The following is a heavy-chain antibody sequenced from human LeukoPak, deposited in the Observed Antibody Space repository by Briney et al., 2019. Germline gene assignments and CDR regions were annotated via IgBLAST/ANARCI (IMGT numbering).Heavy chain of an antibody. D-gene: IGHD3-10*01. CDR3: ARISRYYGSGGYSHFDY. CDR1: GFSLSTSGMC. V-gene: IGHV2-70*01. CDR2: IDWDDDK. Sequence: SGPALVKPTQTLTLTCTFSGFSLSTSGMCVSWIRQPPGKALEWLALIDWDDDKYYSTSLKTRLTISKDTSKNQVVLTMTNMDPVDTATYYCARISRYYGSGGYSHFDYWGQGTLVTVSS. J-gene: IGHJ4*02.